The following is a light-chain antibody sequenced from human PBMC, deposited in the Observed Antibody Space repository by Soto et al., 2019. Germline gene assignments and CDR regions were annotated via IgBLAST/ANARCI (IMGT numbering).Light chain of an antibody. CDR1: QSVSSY. Sequence: EIVLTQSPDTLSLSAGERATLSCRASQSVSSYLAWYQKKPGQAPRLLIYDASTRATGIPARFRGSGSGTDFPLTISSLEPEDFAVYYCQQRSNWPKYTFGQGTKLEIK. CDR3: QQRSNWPKYT. J-gene: IGKJ2*01. CDR2: DAS. V-gene: IGKV3-11*01.